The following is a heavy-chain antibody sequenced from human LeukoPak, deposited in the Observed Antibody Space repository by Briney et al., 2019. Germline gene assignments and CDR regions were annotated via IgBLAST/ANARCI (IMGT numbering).Heavy chain of an antibody. J-gene: IGHJ3*02. CDR3: ARGADAFDI. CDR2: ISSSSSTI. V-gene: IGHV3-48*01. CDR1: GFTFSSYN. Sequence: GGSLRLSCAASGFTFSSYNMNWVRQAPGKGLEWVSYISSSSSTIYYADSVKGRFTISRDNAKNSLYLQMNSLRAEDTAVYYCARGADAFDIWGQGTMVTVSS.